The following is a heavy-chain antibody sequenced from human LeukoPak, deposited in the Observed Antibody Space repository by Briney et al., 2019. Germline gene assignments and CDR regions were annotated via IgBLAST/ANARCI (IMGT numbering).Heavy chain of an antibody. Sequence: GGSLRLSCAASGFTFDDYGMSWVRQAPGEGLEWVSGINWNGGSTGYADSVKGRFTISRDNAKNSLYLQMNSLRAEDTALYYCAKGYYDSSGYPYFDYWGQGTLVTVSS. CDR3: AKGYYDSSGYPYFDY. D-gene: IGHD3-22*01. V-gene: IGHV3-20*04. CDR2: INWNGGST. J-gene: IGHJ4*02. CDR1: GFTFDDYG.